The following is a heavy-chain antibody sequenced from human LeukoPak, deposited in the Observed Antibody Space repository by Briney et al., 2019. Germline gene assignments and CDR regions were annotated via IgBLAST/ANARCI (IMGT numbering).Heavy chain of an antibody. J-gene: IGHJ4*02. Sequence: SETLSLTCTVSGGSISSYYWSWIRQPAGKGLEWIGRIYTSGSTNYNPYLKSRVTMSVDTSKNQFSLKLSSVTAADTAVYYCARAGDSSGYEYYFDYWGQGTLVTVSS. D-gene: IGHD3-22*01. CDR1: GGSISSYY. CDR3: ARAGDSSGYEYYFDY. V-gene: IGHV4-4*07. CDR2: IYTSGST.